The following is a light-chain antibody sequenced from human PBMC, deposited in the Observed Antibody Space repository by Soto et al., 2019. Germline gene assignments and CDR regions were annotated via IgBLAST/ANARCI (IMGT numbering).Light chain of an antibody. V-gene: IGLV3-21*02. CDR3: QVWDSSSGPPVV. CDR1: NIGSKS. CDR2: DDS. J-gene: IGLJ3*02. Sequence: YELTQPPSVSVAPGQTARITCGGKNIGSKSVHWYQQKPGQAPVLVVYDDSDRPSGIPERFSGSNSGNTATLTISRVEAGDEADYYCQVWDSSSGPPVVFGGGTKLTVL.